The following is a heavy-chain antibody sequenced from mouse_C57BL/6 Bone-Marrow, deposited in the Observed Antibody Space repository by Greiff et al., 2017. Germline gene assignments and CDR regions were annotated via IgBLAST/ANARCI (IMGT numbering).Heavy chain of an antibody. Sequence: VQLQQSGPELVKPGASVKISCKASGYTFTDYYMNWVKQSHGKSLEWIGDINPNNGGTSYNQKFKGKATLTVDKSSSTAYMELRSLTSVDSAVYYCAREWYIYDGYYDSMDYWGQGTSVTVSS. CDR1: GYTFTDYY. V-gene: IGHV1-26*01. D-gene: IGHD2-3*01. J-gene: IGHJ4*01. CDR2: INPNNGGT. CDR3: AREWYIYDGYYDSMDY.